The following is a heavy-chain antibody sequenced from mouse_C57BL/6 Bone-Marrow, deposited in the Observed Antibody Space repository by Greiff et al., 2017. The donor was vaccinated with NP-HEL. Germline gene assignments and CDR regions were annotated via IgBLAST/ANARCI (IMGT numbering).Heavy chain of an antibody. CDR1: GYTFTSYW. J-gene: IGHJ4*01. V-gene: IGHV1-50*01. CDR3: AREGGNYYGSSYEYAMDY. CDR2: IDPSDSYT. D-gene: IGHD1-1*01. Sequence: QVQLQQPGAELVKPGASVKLSCKASGYTFTSYWMQWVKQRPGQGLEWIGEIDPSDSYTNYNQKFKGKAPLTVDTSSSTAYMQLSSLTSEDAAVYYCAREGGNYYGSSYEYAMDYWGQGTSVTVSS.